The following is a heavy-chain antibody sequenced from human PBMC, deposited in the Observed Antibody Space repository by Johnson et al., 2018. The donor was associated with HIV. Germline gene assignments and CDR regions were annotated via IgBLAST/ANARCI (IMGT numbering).Heavy chain of an antibody. D-gene: IGHD5-12*01. CDR3: ARGGIVATDAFDI. Sequence: VQLVESGGGLAQPGRSLRLSCAASAFTFADYAMHWVRQAPGQGLEWVSGISWNSGSVDYVDSVKGRFTISRDNAKNSLYLQMNSLRAEDTAVYYCARGGIVATDAFDIWGQGTMVTVSS. CDR2: ISWNSGSV. J-gene: IGHJ3*02. V-gene: IGHV3-9*01. CDR1: AFTFADYA.